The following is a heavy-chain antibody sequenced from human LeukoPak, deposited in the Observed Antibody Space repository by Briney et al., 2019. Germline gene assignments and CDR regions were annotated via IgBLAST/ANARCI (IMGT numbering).Heavy chain of an antibody. CDR1: GFTFGDYA. CDR3: TRVGGYGGSYFDY. CDR2: IRSKAYGGTT. Sequence: PGGSLRLSCTASGFTFGDYAMSWVRQAPGKGLEWVGFIRSKAYGGTTEYAASVKGRFTISRDDSKSIAYLQMNSLKTEDTAVYYCTRVGGYGGSYFDYWGQGTLVTVST. D-gene: IGHD4-23*01. V-gene: IGHV3-49*04. J-gene: IGHJ4*02.